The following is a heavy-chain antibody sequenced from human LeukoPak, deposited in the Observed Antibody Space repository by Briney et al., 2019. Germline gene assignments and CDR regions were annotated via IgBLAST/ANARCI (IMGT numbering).Heavy chain of an antibody. CDR1: GFTFSNAW. CDR2: ISGSGGST. J-gene: IGHJ4*02. CDR3: AKTGEQWLVGPYYFDY. D-gene: IGHD6-19*01. Sequence: PGGSLRLSCAVSGFTFSNAWMSWVRQAPGKGLEWVSAISGSGGSTYYADSVKGRFTISRDNSKNTLYLQMNSLRAEDTAVYYCAKTGEQWLVGPYYFDYWGQGTLVTVSS. V-gene: IGHV3-23*01.